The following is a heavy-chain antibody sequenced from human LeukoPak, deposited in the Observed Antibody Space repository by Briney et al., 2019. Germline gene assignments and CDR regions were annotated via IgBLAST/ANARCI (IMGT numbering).Heavy chain of an antibody. J-gene: IGHJ4*02. CDR1: GFTFSSCG. CDR2: ISGSGGRT. V-gene: IGHV3-23*01. Sequence: PGGSLRLSCAASGFTFSSCGMSWVRQTPGKGLEWVSGISGSGGRTYQADSVKGRLTISRDNSKNTLYLQMNSLRAEDTAVYYCAKDRSGVIVVEDWGQGTLVTVSS. CDR3: AKDRSGVIVVED. D-gene: IGHD3-22*01.